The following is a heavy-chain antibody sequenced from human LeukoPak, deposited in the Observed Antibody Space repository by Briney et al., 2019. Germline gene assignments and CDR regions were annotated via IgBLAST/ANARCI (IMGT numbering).Heavy chain of an antibody. J-gene: IGHJ4*02. CDR1: GGTFSSYA. CDR3: AVEGGITIFGGGPDY. D-gene: IGHD3-3*01. Sequence: SVKVSCKASGGTFSSYAISWVRQAPGQGLEWMGGIIPIFGTANYAQKFQGSVTINADESTSTAYIGLSSLRSEDTAVYYCAVEGGITIFGGGPDYWGQGTLVTVSS. V-gene: IGHV1-69*13. CDR2: IIPIFGTA.